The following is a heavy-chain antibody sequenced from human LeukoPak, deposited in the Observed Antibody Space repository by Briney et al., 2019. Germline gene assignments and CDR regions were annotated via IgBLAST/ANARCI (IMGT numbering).Heavy chain of an antibody. V-gene: IGHV3-23*01. Sequence: GGSLRLSCAASGFTFSSYAMTWVRQAPGKGLEWVSVISGSGGTTYYADSVKGRFTISRDNSKNTLYLQMNSLRVHDTAVYYCARGEASGGYYKRYFDLWGRGTLVTVSS. CDR2: ISGSGGTT. J-gene: IGHJ2*01. D-gene: IGHD3-10*01. CDR1: GFTFSSYA. CDR3: ARGEASGGYYKRYFDL.